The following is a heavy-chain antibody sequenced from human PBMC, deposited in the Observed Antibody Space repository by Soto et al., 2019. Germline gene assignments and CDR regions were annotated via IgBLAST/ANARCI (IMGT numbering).Heavy chain of an antibody. V-gene: IGHV1-69*01. CDR1: GGTFSSYA. CDR2: IIPIFGTA. Sequence: QVQLVQSGAEVKKPGSSVKVSCKASGGTFSSYAISWVRQAPGQGLEWMGGIIPIFGTANYAKKFQGRVTITADESTSTAYMELSSLRSEDTAVYYCARLRYCSSTSCYLFDPWGQGTLVTVSS. CDR3: ARLRYCSSTSCYLFDP. D-gene: IGHD2-2*01. J-gene: IGHJ5*02.